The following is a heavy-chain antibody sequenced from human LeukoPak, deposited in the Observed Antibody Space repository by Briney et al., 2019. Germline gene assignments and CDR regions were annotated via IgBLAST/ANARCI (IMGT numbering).Heavy chain of an antibody. Sequence: ASVKVSCKASGYTFTSYGISWVRQAPGQGLEWMGWISAYNGNTNYAQKLQGRVTMTTDASTSTAYMELRSLRSDDTAVYYCARLPPVDGVLMVYAGHLDYWGQGTLVTVSS. CDR2: ISAYNGNT. CDR1: GYTFTSYG. D-gene: IGHD2-8*01. CDR3: ARLPPVDGVLMVYAGHLDY. J-gene: IGHJ4*02. V-gene: IGHV1-18*01.